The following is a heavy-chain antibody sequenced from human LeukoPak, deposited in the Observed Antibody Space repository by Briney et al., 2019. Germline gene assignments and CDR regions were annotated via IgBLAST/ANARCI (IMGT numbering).Heavy chain of an antibody. J-gene: IGHJ4*02. Sequence: GGSLRLSCAASGFTFSSYAMSWVRQAPGKGLEWVSVISGSGGSTYTDSVKGRFTISRDNSKNTLYLQMNSLRAKDTAVYYCAKGKTVTQFDYWGQGTLVTVSS. CDR3: AKGKTVTQFDY. D-gene: IGHD4-17*01. CDR2: ISGSGGST. CDR1: GFTFSSYA. V-gene: IGHV3-23*01.